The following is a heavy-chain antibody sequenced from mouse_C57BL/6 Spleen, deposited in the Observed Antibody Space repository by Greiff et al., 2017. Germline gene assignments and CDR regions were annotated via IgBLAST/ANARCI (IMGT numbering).Heavy chain of an antibody. CDR1: GFTFSSYA. Sequence: EVQRVESGGGLVKPGGSLKLSCAASGFTFSSYAMSWVRQTPEKRLEWVATISDGGSYTYYPDNVKGRFTISRDNAKNNLYLQMSHLKSEDTAMYYCARAITTVVAPGYWGQGTTLTVAS. D-gene: IGHD1-1*01. CDR3: ARAITTVVAPGY. J-gene: IGHJ2*01. V-gene: IGHV5-4*01. CDR2: ISDGGSYT.